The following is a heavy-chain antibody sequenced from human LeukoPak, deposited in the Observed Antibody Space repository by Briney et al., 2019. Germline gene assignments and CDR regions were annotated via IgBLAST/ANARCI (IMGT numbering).Heavy chain of an antibody. V-gene: IGHV4-39*07. CDR2: IYYSGST. CDR1: GGSISSSSYY. Sequence: PSETLSLTCTVSGGSISSSSYYWGWIRQPPGKGLEWIGSIYYSGSTYYNPSLKSRVTISVDTSKNQFSLKLSSVTAADTAVYYCTRDTVLYYYGSGSYPPKSYYMDVWGKGTTVTVSS. D-gene: IGHD3-10*01. J-gene: IGHJ6*03. CDR3: TRDTVLYYYGSGSYPPKSYYMDV.